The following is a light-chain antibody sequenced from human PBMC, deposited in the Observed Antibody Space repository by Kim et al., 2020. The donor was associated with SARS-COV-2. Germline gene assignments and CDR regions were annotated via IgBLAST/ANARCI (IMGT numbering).Light chain of an antibody. J-gene: IGLJ3*02. CDR2: RNN. V-gene: IGLV1-47*01. Sequence: ELTQPPSASGTPGQRVTISCSGGSSNIGSNSVYWYQQLPGTAPKVLIYRNNQRPSGVPDRFSGSKSGTSASLAISGLRSEDEADYYCSAWDASLSGRLFGGGTQLTVL. CDR1: SSNIGSNS. CDR3: SAWDASLSGRL.